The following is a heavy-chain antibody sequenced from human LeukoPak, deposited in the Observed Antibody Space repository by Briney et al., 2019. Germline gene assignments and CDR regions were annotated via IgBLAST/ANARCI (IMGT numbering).Heavy chain of an antibody. D-gene: IGHD3-10*02. Sequence: GGSLRLSCEASGFTFGNFGMTWVRQSPGKGLQWVSGITGSTTWTYYAASVKGRFTVSRDNSQNTLHLQMNSLRADDTAVYYCARELVSSGTGYFDLWGRGTLVTVSS. J-gene: IGHJ2*01. CDR3: ARELVSSGTGYFDL. V-gene: IGHV3-23*01. CDR2: ITGSTTWT. CDR1: GFTFGNFG.